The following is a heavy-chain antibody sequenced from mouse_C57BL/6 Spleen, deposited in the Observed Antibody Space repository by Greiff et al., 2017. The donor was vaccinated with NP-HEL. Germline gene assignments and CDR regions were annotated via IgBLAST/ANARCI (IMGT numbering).Heavy chain of an antibody. V-gene: IGHV3-6*01. D-gene: IGHD1-1*01. CDR2: ISYDGSN. Sequence: EVQLVESGPGLVKPSPSLSLTCSVTGYSFTSGYYWNWIRQFPGNKLEWMGYISYDGSNNYNPTLKNRISITRDTAKNQFFLKLNSVTTEDTATCYCARGESLRYFDYWGQGTTLTVSS. CDR3: ARGESLRYFDY. CDR1: GYSFTSGYY. J-gene: IGHJ2*01.